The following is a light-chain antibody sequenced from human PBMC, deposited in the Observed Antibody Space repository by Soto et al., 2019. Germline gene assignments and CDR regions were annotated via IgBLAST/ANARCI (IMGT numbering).Light chain of an antibody. Sequence: EIVLTQSPGTLSLSAGERATLSCRASQTISSNYLAWYQQKPGQAPRLLIFGASYRATGIPDRFSGSGSGPYFTLNISRMEPEDFAVYYCQQYRSSHPELTFGPGTKVDIK. J-gene: IGKJ3*01. CDR2: GAS. V-gene: IGKV3-20*01. CDR3: QQYRSSHPELT. CDR1: QTISSNY.